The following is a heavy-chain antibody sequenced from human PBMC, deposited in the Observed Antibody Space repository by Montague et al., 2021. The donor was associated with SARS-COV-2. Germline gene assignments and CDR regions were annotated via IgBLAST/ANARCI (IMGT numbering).Heavy chain of an antibody. D-gene: IGHD3-16*02. CDR2: IFYSGTI. J-gene: IGHJ4*02. Sequence: SETLSLTCTVSGASISSSENSCAWIRQSPGKGLEWFGSIFYSGTIYFNPSPRTRIAISVDTSKNQFSLKVTSVTAADTAAYYCARHVTFGGVVVALDYWGQGDLVSVSS. CDR3: ARHVTFGGVVVALDY. CDR1: GASISSSENS. V-gene: IGHV4-39*01.